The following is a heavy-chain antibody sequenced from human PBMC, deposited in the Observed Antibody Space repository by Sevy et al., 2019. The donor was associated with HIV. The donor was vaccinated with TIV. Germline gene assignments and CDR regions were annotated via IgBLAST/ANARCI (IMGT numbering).Heavy chain of an antibody. CDR1: GGSFSGYY. D-gene: IGHD3-3*01. V-gene: IGHV4-34*01. CDR3: ARGRGITIFGVVIRMDV. CDR2: INHSGST. J-gene: IGHJ6*02. Sequence: SETLSLTCAVYGGSFSGYYWSWIRQPPGKGLEWIGEINHSGSTNYNPSLNSRVTISVDTSKNQFSLKLSSVTAADTAVYYCARGRGITIFGVVIRMDVWGQGTTVTVSS.